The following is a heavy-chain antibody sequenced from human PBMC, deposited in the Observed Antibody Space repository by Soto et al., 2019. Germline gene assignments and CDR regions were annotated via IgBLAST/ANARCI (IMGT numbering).Heavy chain of an antibody. V-gene: IGHV3-23*01. CDR1: GFTPTTTP. J-gene: IGHJ4*02. CDR3: ATSFRYFDN. CDR2: ISGTASRT. Sequence: GGSLSLSCAGSGFTPTTTPLSWVRQPPGKGLEWVTTISGTASRTYYVDSVKGRFFISRDNSKNTVTLQMNNPTLDDTAVYYCATSFRYFDNWGQGTRVTVSS. D-gene: IGHD3-9*01.